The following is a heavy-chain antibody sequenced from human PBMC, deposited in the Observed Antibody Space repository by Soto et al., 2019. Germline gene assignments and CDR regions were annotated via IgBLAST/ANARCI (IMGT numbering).Heavy chain of an antibody. V-gene: IGHV4-39*01. J-gene: IGHJ4*02. CDR2: FYNSGST. Sequence: QLQLQESGPGLVKPSETLSLTCSVSGGSISSSSYYWGWIRQPPGKGLEWIGSFYNSGSTYYNPSLKSRVTRSVDTSTNQFSRKLSSVTDADTAGYDGARRSSGWTYCFDYWGEGTLDTVSS. D-gene: IGHD6-19*01. CDR1: GGSISSSSYY. CDR3: ARRSSGWTYCFDY.